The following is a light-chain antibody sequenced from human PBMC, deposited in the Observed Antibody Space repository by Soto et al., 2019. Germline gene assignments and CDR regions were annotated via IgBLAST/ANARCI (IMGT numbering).Light chain of an antibody. CDR2: AAS. Sequence: EIVLTQSPGTLSLSPGERATLSCRASQSVSSSYLGWFQQKPGQAPRLLIYAASGRATGIPDRFSASGSGTDFTLTISSLEPEDFAVYYCQQRSNWPPITFGQGTRLEIK. CDR3: QQRSNWPPIT. V-gene: IGKV3D-20*02. J-gene: IGKJ5*01. CDR1: QSVSSSY.